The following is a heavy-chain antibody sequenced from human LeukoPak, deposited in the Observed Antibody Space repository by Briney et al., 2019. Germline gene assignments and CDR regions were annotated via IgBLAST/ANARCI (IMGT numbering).Heavy chain of an antibody. CDR2: FDPEDGET. CDR1: GYTLTELS. CDR3: ARRPGNLYYYDSSGYYFDY. V-gene: IGHV1-24*01. J-gene: IGHJ4*02. D-gene: IGHD3-22*01. Sequence: GASVKVSCKVSGYTLTELSMHWVRQAPGRGLEWMGGFDPEDGETIYAQKFQGRVTMTTDTSTSTAYMELRSLRSDDTAVYYCARRPGNLYYYDSSGYYFDYWGQGTLVTVSS.